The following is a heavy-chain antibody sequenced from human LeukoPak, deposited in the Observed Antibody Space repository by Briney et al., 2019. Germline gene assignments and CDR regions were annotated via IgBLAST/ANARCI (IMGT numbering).Heavy chain of an antibody. D-gene: IGHD4-17*01. J-gene: IGHJ2*01. CDR3: AKDMDGDAHYWYFGL. CDR1: GFTFSSYW. CDR2: ISWNSGSI. V-gene: IGHV3-9*01. Sequence: GGSLRLSCAASGFTFSSYWMHWVRQAPGKGLEWVSGISWNSGSIGYADSVKGRFTISRDNAKNSLYLQMNSLRAEDTALYYCAKDMDGDAHYWYFGLWGRGTLVTVSS.